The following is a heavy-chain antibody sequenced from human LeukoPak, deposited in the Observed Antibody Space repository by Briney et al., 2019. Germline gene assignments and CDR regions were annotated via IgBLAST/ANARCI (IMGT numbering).Heavy chain of an antibody. J-gene: IGHJ4*02. CDR2: ISNSGDST. Sequence: GGSLRLSCAASGFTFTTYAMSWVRQAPGRGPEWVSVISNSGDSTYYADSVKGRFTISRDNSKSTLFLQMSSLRAEDTAIYYCARDGARGAAAGTRGDYWGQGALVTVSS. CDR3: ARDGARGAAAGTRGDY. V-gene: IGHV3-23*01. D-gene: IGHD6-13*01. CDR1: GFTFTTYA.